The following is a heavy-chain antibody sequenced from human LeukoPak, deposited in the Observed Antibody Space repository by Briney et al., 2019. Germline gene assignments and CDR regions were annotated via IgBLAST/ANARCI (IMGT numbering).Heavy chain of an antibody. J-gene: IGHJ5*02. V-gene: IGHV4-34*01. CDR1: GGSFSGYY. Sequence: SETLSLTCAVYGGSFSGYYWSWIRQPPGKGLEWIGEINHSGSTNYNPSLKSRVTISVDTSKNQFSLKLSSVTAADTAVYYCARGYDFWSGYYTNNWFDPWGQGTLVTVSS. CDR2: INHSGST. D-gene: IGHD3-3*01. CDR3: ARGYDFWSGYYTNNWFDP.